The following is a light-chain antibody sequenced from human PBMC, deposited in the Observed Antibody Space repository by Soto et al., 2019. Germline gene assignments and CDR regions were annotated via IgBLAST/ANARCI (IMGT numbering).Light chain of an antibody. V-gene: IGLV1-47*01. CDR2: LNN. J-gene: IGLJ3*02. Sequence: QSVVTQPPSVSETPGQRVTISCSGSSSNIGSNYVYWYQRLPGTAPKLLIYLNNQRPSGVPDRFSGSKSGTSASLAISGLRSEDEGDYYCAAWDDSLSGSWVFGGGTKLTVL. CDR3: AAWDDSLSGSWV. CDR1: SSNIGSNY.